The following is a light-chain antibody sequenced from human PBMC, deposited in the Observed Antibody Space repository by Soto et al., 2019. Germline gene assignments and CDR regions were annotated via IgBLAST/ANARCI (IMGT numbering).Light chain of an antibody. CDR1: NIGSKS. V-gene: IGLV3-21*02. CDR2: DDS. J-gene: IGLJ2*01. Sequence: SYELTLPPSVSVAPGQTARITCGGNNIGSKSVQWYQQKPGQAPVVVVYDDSDRPSGIPERFSGSNSGNTATLTISRVEAGDEADYYCQVWDTSSDRVVFGGGTKVTVL. CDR3: QVWDTSSDRVV.